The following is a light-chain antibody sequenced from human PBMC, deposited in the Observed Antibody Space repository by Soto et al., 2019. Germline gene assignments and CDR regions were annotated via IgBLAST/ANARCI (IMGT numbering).Light chain of an antibody. Sequence: DIQLTQSPSFLSASVGDRVTVTCRASQGISSYLAWYQQKPGKAPKLLIYAASTLQSGVPSRFSGSGSGTEFTLTISSLQTEDFATYCQQFNSFPRTFGLGTKVEIK. CDR2: AAS. V-gene: IGKV1-9*01. CDR3: QQFNSFPRT. J-gene: IGKJ1*01. CDR1: QGISSY.